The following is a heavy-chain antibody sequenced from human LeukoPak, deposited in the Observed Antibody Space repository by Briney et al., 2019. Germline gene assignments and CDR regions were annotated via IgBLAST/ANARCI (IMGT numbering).Heavy chain of an antibody. Sequence: GGSLRLSCAASGFTFSTYWMTWVRQAPGKGLEWVAVISYDGSNKYYADSVKGRFTISRDNSKNTLYLQMNSLRAEDTAVYYCARDLGGQWLVLFDYWGQGTLVTVSS. CDR3: ARDLGGQWLVLFDY. J-gene: IGHJ4*02. V-gene: IGHV3-30-3*01. CDR2: ISYDGSNK. D-gene: IGHD6-19*01. CDR1: GFTFSTYW.